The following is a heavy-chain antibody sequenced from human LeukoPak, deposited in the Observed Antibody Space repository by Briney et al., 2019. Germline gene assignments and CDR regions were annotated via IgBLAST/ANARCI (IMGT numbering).Heavy chain of an antibody. CDR2: INHSGST. Sequence: PSETLSLTCAVYGGSFSGYYWSWIRQPPGKGLEWIGEINHSGSTNYNPSLKSRVTISVDTSKNRFSLKLSSVTAADTAVYYCAAIGMATMYYFDYWGQGTLVTGSS. CDR3: AAIGMATMYYFDY. CDR1: GGSFSGYY. V-gene: IGHV4-34*01. J-gene: IGHJ4*02. D-gene: IGHD5-24*01.